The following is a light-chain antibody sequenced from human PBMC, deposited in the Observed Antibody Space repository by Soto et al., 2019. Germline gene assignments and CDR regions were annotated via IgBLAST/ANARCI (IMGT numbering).Light chain of an antibody. V-gene: IGKV3-20*01. CDR2: GAS. CDR1: QSVSSSY. CDR3: QQYGSSPRT. J-gene: IGKJ1*01. Sequence: EIVLTQSPGILSLSPGVRGTLSCRASQSVSSSYLAWYQQKPGQAPRLLIYGASSRATGIPDRFSGSGSGTDFTLTISRLEPEDFAVYYCQQYGSSPRTFGQGTKVEIK.